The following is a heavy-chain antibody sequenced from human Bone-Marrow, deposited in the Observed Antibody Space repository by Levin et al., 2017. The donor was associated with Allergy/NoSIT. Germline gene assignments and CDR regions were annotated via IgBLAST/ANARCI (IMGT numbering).Heavy chain of an antibody. V-gene: IGHV1-8*02. CDR1: GYTFTSSD. J-gene: IGHJ4*02. Sequence: ASVKVSCKASGYTFTSSDVNWVRQPTGQGLEWMGRMNPNSGSTDYAQKFQGRVTMTRDTSITTAYMELSGLRSDDTAIHYCARGYDFWSGRSTNDHWGQGTLVTVSS. CDR2: MNPNSGST. CDR3: ARGYDFWSGRSTNDH. D-gene: IGHD3-3*01.